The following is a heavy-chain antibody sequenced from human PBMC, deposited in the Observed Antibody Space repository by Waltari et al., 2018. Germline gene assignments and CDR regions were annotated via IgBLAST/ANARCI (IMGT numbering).Heavy chain of an antibody. Sequence: EVQLLESGGGLVQPGGSLRLSCAASGFTFSSYAMSWVRQAPGKGLEWVSAISGSGGSTYYADSVKGRLTISRDNSKNTLYLQMNSLRAEDTAVYYCAKDRVLGYSSSWGLRAEYFQHWGQGTLVTVSS. J-gene: IGHJ1*01. D-gene: IGHD6-13*01. CDR2: ISGSGGST. CDR1: GFTFSSYA. V-gene: IGHV3-23*01. CDR3: AKDRVLGYSSSWGLRAEYFQH.